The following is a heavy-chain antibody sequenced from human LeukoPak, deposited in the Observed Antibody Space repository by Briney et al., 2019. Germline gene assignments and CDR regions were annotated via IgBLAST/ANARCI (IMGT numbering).Heavy chain of an antibody. CDR1: GGSISSYY. Sequence: SSETLSLTCTVSGGSISSYYWSWIRQPPGKGLEWIGYIYYSGSTNCNPSLKSRVTISVGTSKNQFSLKLSSVTAADTAVYYCAREEYYDSSGYPTGAFDIWGQGTMVTVSS. CDR3: AREEYYDSSGYPTGAFDI. CDR2: IYYSGST. J-gene: IGHJ3*02. D-gene: IGHD3-22*01. V-gene: IGHV4-59*01.